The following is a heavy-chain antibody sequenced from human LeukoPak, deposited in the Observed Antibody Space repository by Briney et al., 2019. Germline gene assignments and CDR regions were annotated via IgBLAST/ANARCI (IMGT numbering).Heavy chain of an antibody. V-gene: IGHV4-59*01. J-gene: IGHJ4*01. CDR1: SGSIRTYY. CDR2: IYYWGST. Sequence: WGTLSLTCTVSSGSIRTYYCSWIRQPPGKGLDWIGYIYYWGSTNYNPSLKSRVTVPVHTSRNQFSLKLSSVTAADTAVYYCTRATKPDFFDDWGHRTLGTPSS. D-gene: IGHD1-1*01. CDR3: TRATKPDFFDD.